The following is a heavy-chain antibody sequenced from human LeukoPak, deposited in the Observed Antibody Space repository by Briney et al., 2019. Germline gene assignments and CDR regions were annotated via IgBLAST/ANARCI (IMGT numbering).Heavy chain of an antibody. CDR2: IKQDGSEK. D-gene: IGHD6-19*01. Sequence: AGGSLRLPCAASGFTFSSYWMSWVRQAPGKGLEWVANIKQDGSEKYYVDSVKGRFTISRDNAKNSLYLQMNSLRAEDTAVYYCARSRVAGREAFDIWGQGTMVTVSS. J-gene: IGHJ3*02. CDR3: ARSRVAGREAFDI. V-gene: IGHV3-7*01. CDR1: GFTFSSYW.